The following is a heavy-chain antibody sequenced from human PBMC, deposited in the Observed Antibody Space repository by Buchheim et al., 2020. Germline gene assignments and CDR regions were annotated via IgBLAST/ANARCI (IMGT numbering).Heavy chain of an antibody. CDR3: ATDLLLGRPDYLDH. J-gene: IGHJ4*02. D-gene: IGHD3-10*01. Sequence: EVQLVESGGVLVQPGGSLRLSCAASGFIFSNYWMHWVRQPPGKGLVWVSRINSDASSTTYADSVKGRSTISRDNANNTLFLQMNGLRGEDTAVYYCATDLLLGRPDYLDHWGQGTL. CDR1: GFIFSNYW. V-gene: IGHV3-74*03. CDR2: INSDASST.